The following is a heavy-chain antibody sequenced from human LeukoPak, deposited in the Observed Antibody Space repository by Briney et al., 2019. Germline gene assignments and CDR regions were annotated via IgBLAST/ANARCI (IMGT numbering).Heavy chain of an antibody. J-gene: IGHJ4*02. V-gene: IGHV7-4-1*02. D-gene: IGHD6-19*01. CDR1: GYTFSLYG. Sequence: ASVKVSCTASGYTFSLYGMNWVRQAPGHGLEWMGWSNTNTGNPTYARVFTGRFVFSLGTSVSTAYLQISSLQPEDTAVYFCAREGNSSGWDFDYWGQGTLVTVSS. CDR2: SNTNTGNP. CDR3: AREGNSSGWDFDY.